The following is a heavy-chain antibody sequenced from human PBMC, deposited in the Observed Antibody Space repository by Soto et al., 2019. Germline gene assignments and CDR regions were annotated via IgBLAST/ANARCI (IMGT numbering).Heavy chain of an antibody. D-gene: IGHD2-2*01. CDR3: ARGRGYCSSTSCPYGMDV. CDR2: IIPIFGTA. CDR1: GGTFSSYA. V-gene: IGHV1-69*13. J-gene: IGHJ6*01. Sequence: SVKVSCKASGGTFSSYAISWVRQAPGQGLEWMGGIIPIFGTANYAQKFQGRVTITADESTSTAYMELSSLRSEDTAVYYCARGRGYCSSTSCPYGMDVWGQGTTVTVSS.